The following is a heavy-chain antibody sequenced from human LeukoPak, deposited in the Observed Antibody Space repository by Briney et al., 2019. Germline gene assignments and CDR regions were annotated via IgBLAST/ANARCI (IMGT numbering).Heavy chain of an antibody. V-gene: IGHV3-21*03. J-gene: IGHJ4*02. CDR2: VSGSIRYI. CDR1: GFIFNIYS. D-gene: IGHD2-2*03. CDR3: ARDGYCTSASCHYYFDY. Sequence: PGGSLRLSCAASGFIFNIYSMKGVRQARGKGGEGVASVSGSIRYIYYADSVKGRFTISRDNAKNSLYLQMDSLRDEDTAVYYCARDGYCTSASCHYYFDYWGQGALVTVSS.